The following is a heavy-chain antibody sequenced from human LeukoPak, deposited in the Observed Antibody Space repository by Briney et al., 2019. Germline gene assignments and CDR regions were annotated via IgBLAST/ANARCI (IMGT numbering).Heavy chain of an antibody. CDR2: IYSKTDGGTT. V-gene: IGHV3-15*01. D-gene: IGHD5-18*01. Sequence: GGSLRLSCAASGFTFSNAWMTWVRQAPGKGLEWVGRIYSKTDGGTTDGAAPVKGRFTISRDDSKNTLFLQMNSLKTEDTAVYYCATDSRSYAFVYWGQGTLVTVSS. J-gene: IGHJ4*02. CDR3: ATDSRSYAFVY. CDR1: GFTFSNAW.